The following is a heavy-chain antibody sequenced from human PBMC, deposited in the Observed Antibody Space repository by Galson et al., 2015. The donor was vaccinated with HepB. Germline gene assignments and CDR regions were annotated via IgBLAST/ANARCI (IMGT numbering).Heavy chain of an antibody. CDR1: GFTFSSYG. CDR2: ISYDGSNK. Sequence: LSLSCAASGFTFSSYGMHWVRQAPGKGLEWVAVISYDGSNKYYADSVKGRFTISRDNSKNTLYLQMNSLRAEDTAVYYCAKDYGDYYFDYWGQGTLVTVSS. D-gene: IGHD4-17*01. J-gene: IGHJ4*02. CDR3: AKDYGDYYFDY. V-gene: IGHV3-30*18.